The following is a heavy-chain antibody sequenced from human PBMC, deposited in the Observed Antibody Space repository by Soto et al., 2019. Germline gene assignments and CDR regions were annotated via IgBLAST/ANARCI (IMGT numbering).Heavy chain of an antibody. V-gene: IGHV4-4*02. CDR1: GGSISSSNW. Sequence: QVQLQESGPGLVKPSGTLSLTCAVSGGSISSSNWWSWVRQPPGKGLEWIGEIYHSGSTNYNPSLKNSVTISVDKSKYQFSLKLSSVAAAATAVYYGARGGGFRAVAGNWFDPWGQGTLVTVSS. J-gene: IGHJ5*02. CDR2: IYHSGST. CDR3: ARGGGFRAVAGNWFDP. D-gene: IGHD6-19*01.